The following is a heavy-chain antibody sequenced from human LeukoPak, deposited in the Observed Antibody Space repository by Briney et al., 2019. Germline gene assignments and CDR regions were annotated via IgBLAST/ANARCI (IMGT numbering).Heavy chain of an antibody. V-gene: IGHV3-23*01. Sequence: PGGSLRLSCAASGFTFSSYVMSWVRQAPGRGLEWVSDLSGSGGSTYYADSVKGRFTISRDNSKNTLYLQMNSLRAEDTAVYYCAKAMGIRFWLPFDYWGQGTLVTVSS. J-gene: IGHJ4*02. D-gene: IGHD3-9*01. CDR2: LSGSGGST. CDR1: GFTFSSYV. CDR3: AKAMGIRFWLPFDY.